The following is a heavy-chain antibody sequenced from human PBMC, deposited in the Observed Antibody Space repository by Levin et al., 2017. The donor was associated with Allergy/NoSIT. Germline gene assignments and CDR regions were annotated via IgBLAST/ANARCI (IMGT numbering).Heavy chain of an antibody. CDR3: VKGRCSGGTCYFGLGDHYYMDV. D-gene: IGHD2-15*01. V-gene: IGHV3-64D*06. CDR2: ISTNGGSI. J-gene: IGHJ6*03. CDR1: GFTFSDYE. Sequence: GGSLRLSCSASGFTFSDYEIHWVRQAPGEGLEYVSAISTNGGSIYYADSVKGRFTSSRDNSKNTVYLQMSSLRAEDTAVYYCVKGRCSGGTCYFGLGDHYYMDVWGKGTTVTVSS.